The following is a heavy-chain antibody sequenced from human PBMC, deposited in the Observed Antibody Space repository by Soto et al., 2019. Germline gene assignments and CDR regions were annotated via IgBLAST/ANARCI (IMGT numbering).Heavy chain of an antibody. V-gene: IGHV4-59*08. D-gene: IGHD3-9*01. CDR3: ARHLRYFDWLFDY. CDR1: GGSISSYY. CDR2: IYYSGST. Sequence: SETLSLTCTVSGGSISSYYWSWIRQPPGKGLEWIGYIYYSGSTNYNPSLKSRVTIPVDTSKNQFSLKLSSVAAADTAVYYCARHLRYFDWLFDYWGQGTLVTVSS. J-gene: IGHJ4*02.